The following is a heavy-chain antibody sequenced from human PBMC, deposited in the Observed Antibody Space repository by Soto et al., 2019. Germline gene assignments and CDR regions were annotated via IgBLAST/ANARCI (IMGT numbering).Heavy chain of an antibody. CDR1: GFIVSNYA. Sequence: HPGGSLRLSCAASGFIVSNYAMSWVRQAPGRGLEWVSAISGSGATTYYPDSVKGRFTISRDNSKNSVYLQVNSLRADDTAVYFCAKGHTNENGHYSYYGMDVWGQGTTVTVSS. J-gene: IGHJ6*02. CDR2: ISGSGATT. CDR3: AKGHTNENGHYSYYGMDV. D-gene: IGHD2-8*01. V-gene: IGHV3-23*01.